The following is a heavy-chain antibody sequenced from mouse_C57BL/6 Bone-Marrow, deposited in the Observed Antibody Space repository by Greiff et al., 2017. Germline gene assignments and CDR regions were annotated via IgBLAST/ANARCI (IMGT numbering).Heavy chain of an antibody. V-gene: IGHV2-6*03. Sequence: VQLQQSGPGLVAPSQSLSITCTVSGFSLTSYGVHWVRQPPGKGLEWLVVIWSDGSTTSNSALKSRLSISKDNSKSQVFLKMNSLQTDDTAMYYCARSVYYGNYLYFDYWGQGTTLTVSS. CDR2: IWSDGST. J-gene: IGHJ2*01. CDR3: ARSVYYGNYLYFDY. D-gene: IGHD2-1*01. CDR1: GFSLTSYG.